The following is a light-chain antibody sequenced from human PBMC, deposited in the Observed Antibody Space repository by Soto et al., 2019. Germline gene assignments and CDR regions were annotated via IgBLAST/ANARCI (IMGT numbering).Light chain of an antibody. CDR3: QQSYSNPIT. CDR2: AAS. CDR1: QSISSY. Sequence: DIQMTQSPSSLFASVGDRVTITSRASQSISSYLNWYQQRPGKAPKILIYAASSLPSGVPSRLSGSGSGTDCTLTISSLQPEDFATYYCQQSYSNPITFGQGTRLEIK. J-gene: IGKJ5*01. V-gene: IGKV1-39*01.